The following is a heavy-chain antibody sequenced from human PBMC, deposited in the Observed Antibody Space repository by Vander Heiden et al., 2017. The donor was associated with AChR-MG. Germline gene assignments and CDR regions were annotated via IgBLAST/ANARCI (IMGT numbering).Heavy chain of an antibody. J-gene: IGHJ4*02. CDR2: ISGSGGST. Sequence: EVQLLESGGGLVQPGGSLRLSCPASGFTFSSYAMSWVRQAPGKGLEWVSAISGSGGSTYYADSVKGRFTISRDNSKNTLYLQMNSLRAEDTAVYYCASRSSSGGYFDYWGQGTLVTVSS. CDR1: GFTFSSYA. CDR3: ASRSSSGGYFDY. V-gene: IGHV3-23*01. D-gene: IGHD6-25*01.